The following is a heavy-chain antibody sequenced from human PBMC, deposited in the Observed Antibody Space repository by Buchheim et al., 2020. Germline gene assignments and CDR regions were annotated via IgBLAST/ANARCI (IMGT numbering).Heavy chain of an antibody. J-gene: IGHJ2*01. D-gene: IGHD5-18*01. CDR2: ISGSGGST. Sequence: EVQLLESGGGLVQPGGSLRLSCAASGFTFSSYAMSWVRQAPGKGLEWVSAISGSGGSTYYADSVKGRFTISRDNSKNTLYLQMNRLGAEDTAVYYCAKDARYSYGYVKSKNWYFDLWGRGTL. CDR1: GFTFSSYA. CDR3: AKDARYSYGYVKSKNWYFDL. V-gene: IGHV3-23*01.